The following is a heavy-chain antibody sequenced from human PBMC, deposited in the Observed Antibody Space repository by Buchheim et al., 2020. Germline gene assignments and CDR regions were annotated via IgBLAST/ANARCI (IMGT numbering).Heavy chain of an antibody. CDR3: AAVSDYYDSSGSFDP. CDR2: IYHSGST. Sequence: QLQLQESGSGLVKPSQTLSLTCAVSGCSISSGCYSWSWIRQPPGKGLEWIGYIYHSGSTYYNPSLKSRVTISVDRSKNQFSLKLSSVTAPDTAVYYCAAVSDYYDSSGSFDPWGQGTL. V-gene: IGHV4-30-2*01. D-gene: IGHD3-22*01. J-gene: IGHJ5*02. CDR1: GCSISSGCYS.